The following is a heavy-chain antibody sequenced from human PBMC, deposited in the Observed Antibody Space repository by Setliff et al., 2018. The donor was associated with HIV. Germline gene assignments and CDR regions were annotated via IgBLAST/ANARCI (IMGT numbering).Heavy chain of an antibody. CDR3: ARGEFYCGTDCYWSSFDY. J-gene: IGHJ4*02. CDR2: IHYSGNT. D-gene: IGHD2-21*02. Sequence: SETLSLTCTVSGGSLSSSNYYCGWIRQPPGKGLEWIGSIHYSGNTYYNPSLKSRVTISGDTSKKQFSLRLSSVTAADTAVYYCARGEFYCGTDCYWSSFDYWGQGILVTVSS. CDR1: GGSLSSSNYY. V-gene: IGHV4-39*01.